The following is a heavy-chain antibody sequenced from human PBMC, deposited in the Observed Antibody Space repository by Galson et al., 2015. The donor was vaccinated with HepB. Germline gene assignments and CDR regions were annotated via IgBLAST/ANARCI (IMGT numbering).Heavy chain of an antibody. CDR3: AREGQLWLSHDYYGMDV. CDR1: GFTFSSYS. J-gene: IGHJ6*02. D-gene: IGHD5-18*01. Sequence: SLRLSCAASGFTFSSYSMNWVRQAPGKGLEWVSYISSSSSTIYYADSVKGRFTISRDNAKNSLYLQMNSLRAEDTAVYYCAREGQLWLSHDYYGMDVWGQGTTVTVSS. CDR2: ISSSSSTI. V-gene: IGHV3-48*04.